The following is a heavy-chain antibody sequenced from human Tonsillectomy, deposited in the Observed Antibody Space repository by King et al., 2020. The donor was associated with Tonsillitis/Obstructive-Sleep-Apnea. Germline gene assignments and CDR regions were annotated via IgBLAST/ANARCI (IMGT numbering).Heavy chain of an antibody. CDR2: ISYDAYNK. D-gene: IGHD3-3*01. V-gene: IGHV3-30*04. CDR1: GFTFSSYA. CDR3: AREGGQYYEFWSGPHWFFDL. Sequence: VQLVESGGGVVQPGRSLRLSCAASGFTFSSYAMHWVRQAPGKGLEWVAVISYDAYNKFYADSVKGRFTISRDNSRNTLYLQMNSLRAEDTAVYYCAREGGQYYEFWSGPHWFFDLWGRGTLVTVSS. J-gene: IGHJ2*01.